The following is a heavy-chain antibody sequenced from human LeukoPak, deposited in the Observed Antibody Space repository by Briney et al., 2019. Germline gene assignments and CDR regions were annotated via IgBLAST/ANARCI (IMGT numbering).Heavy chain of an antibody. V-gene: IGHV4-39*07. D-gene: IGHD3-10*01. J-gene: IGHJ4*02. CDR2: IYESGST. CDR3: ARERDGSGTQRGLDY. CDR1: GDSISSSRYY. Sequence: NPSETLSLTCTVSGDSISSSRYYWGWIRQPPGKGLDWIGTIYESGSTYFNPSLKSRVTISLDTSKNQFSLKLSSVTAADTAVYYCARERDGSGTQRGLDYWGQGTLVTVSS.